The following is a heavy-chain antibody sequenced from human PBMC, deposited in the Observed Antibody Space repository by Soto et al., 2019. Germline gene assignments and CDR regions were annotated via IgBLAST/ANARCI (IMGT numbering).Heavy chain of an antibody. V-gene: IGHV1-18*04. J-gene: IGHJ4*02. CDR2: ISAYNGNT. D-gene: IGHD5-18*01. Sequence: ASVKVSCKASGYTFTSYGISWVRQAPGQGLEWMGWISAYNGNTNYAQKLQGRVTMTTDTSTSTAYMELRSLRSDDTAVYYCARDWSVDTAMVIDYWGQGTQVTVSS. CDR3: ARDWSVDTAMVIDY. CDR1: GYTFTSYG.